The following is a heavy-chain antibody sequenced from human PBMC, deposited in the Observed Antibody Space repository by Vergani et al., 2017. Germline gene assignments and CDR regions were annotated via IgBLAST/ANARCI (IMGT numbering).Heavy chain of an antibody. CDR1: GFTFSDYY. D-gene: IGHD6-13*01. CDR3: ARAQYSSSWTRTAPYYFDY. Sequence: QVQLVESGGGLVKPEGSLRLSCAASGFTFSDYYMSWIRQAPGKGLEWVSYISSSSSYTNYADSVKGRFTISRDNAKNSLYLQMNSLRAEDTAVYYCARAQYSSSWTRTAPYYFDYWGQGTLVTVSS. J-gene: IGHJ4*02. CDR2: ISSSSSYT. V-gene: IGHV3-11*06.